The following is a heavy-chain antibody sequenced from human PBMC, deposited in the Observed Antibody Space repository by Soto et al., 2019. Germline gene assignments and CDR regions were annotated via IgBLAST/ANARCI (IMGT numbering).Heavy chain of an antibody. V-gene: IGHV4-30-4*01. CDR3: ARDGYYYDSSGYSYYFDY. CDR1: GGSISSGDYY. D-gene: IGHD3-22*01. Sequence: QVQLQESGPGLVKPSQTLSLTCTVSGGSISSGDYYWSWIRQPPGKGLEWIGYIYYSGSTYYNPSRKSRVTISVDTSKNQFSLKLSSVTAADTAVYYCARDGYYYDSSGYSYYFDYWGQGTLVTVSS. J-gene: IGHJ4*02. CDR2: IYYSGST.